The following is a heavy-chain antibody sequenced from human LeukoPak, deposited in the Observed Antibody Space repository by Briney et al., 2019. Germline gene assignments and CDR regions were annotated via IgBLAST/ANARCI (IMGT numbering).Heavy chain of an antibody. D-gene: IGHD2-15*01. V-gene: IGHV3-30*18. Sequence: GGSLRPSCVVSGLIFSSFGMYGIRQAPGKGLEWVAFISYDGSNKYHADSVKGRFTISRDNSKNTLYLQMNSLRAEDTAVYYCSKYRAQRQVGLFDYWGQGTLVTVSS. CDR1: GLIFSSFG. CDR2: ISYDGSNK. J-gene: IGHJ4*02. CDR3: SKYRAQRQVGLFDY.